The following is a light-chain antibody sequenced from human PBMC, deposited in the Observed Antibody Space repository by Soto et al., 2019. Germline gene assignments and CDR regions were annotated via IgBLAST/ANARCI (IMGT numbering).Light chain of an antibody. V-gene: IGKV1-5*01. CDR1: QSVSKY. CDR3: QQYNSYS. CDR2: AAS. Sequence: DIQMTQSPSSLSASVGDRVTITCRASQSVSKYLNWYQQKPGKAPKLLICAASSLQSGVPSRFSGSGSGTEFTLTISSLQPDDFATYYCQQYNSYSFGQGTKVDI. J-gene: IGKJ1*01.